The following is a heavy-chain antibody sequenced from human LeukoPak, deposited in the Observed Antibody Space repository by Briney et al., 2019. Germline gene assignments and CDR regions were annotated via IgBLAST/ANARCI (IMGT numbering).Heavy chain of an antibody. D-gene: IGHD3-10*01. J-gene: IGHJ6*03. CDR2: ISSSSSTI. Sequence: GGSLRLSCAASGFTFSSYSVNWVRQAPGKGLEWVSYISSSSSTIYYADSVKGRFTISRDNAKNSLYLQMNSLRAEDTAVYYCARENGESYYVPGYYYYMDVWGKGTTVTVSS. V-gene: IGHV3-48*01. CDR1: GFTFSSYS. CDR3: ARENGESYYVPGYYYYMDV.